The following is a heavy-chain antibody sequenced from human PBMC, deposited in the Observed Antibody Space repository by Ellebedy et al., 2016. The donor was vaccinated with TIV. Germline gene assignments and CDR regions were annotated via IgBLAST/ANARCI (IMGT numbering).Heavy chain of an antibody. D-gene: IGHD6-19*01. J-gene: IGHJ4*02. Sequence: PGGSLRLSCAASGFTFSAYAMTWVRQAPGKGLEWVSTISGSRNSTYYAASVKGRFTISRDNSKNTVYLQMNSLRAEDTAVFYCARAQWLAPTYYFDYWGQGALVTVSS. CDR2: ISGSRNST. CDR1: GFTFSAYA. CDR3: ARAQWLAPTYYFDY. V-gene: IGHV3-23*01.